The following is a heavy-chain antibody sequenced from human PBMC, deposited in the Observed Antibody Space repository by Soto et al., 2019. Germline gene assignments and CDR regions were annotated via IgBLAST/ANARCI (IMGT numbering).Heavy chain of an antibody. J-gene: IGHJ4*02. V-gene: IGHV4-4*02. Sequence: QVQLQESGPGLVKPSGTLSLTCAVSGGSIRSNNRWSWVRQPPGKGLEWIGEIFHNGSTNYNPSLKTRVTISVDKSKNQCSLRLSSVTDADTAVYYCVRVYSGSYSDSWGQGTLVTVSS. CDR1: GGSIRSNNR. CDR3: VRVYSGSYSDS. CDR2: IFHNGST. D-gene: IGHD1-26*01.